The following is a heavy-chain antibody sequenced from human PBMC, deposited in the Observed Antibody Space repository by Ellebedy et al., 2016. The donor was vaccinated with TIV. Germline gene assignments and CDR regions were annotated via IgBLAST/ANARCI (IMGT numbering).Heavy chain of an antibody. CDR2: IYYSGST. D-gene: IGHD2-2*01. CDR3: ARDGCSSTSCRLFDY. J-gene: IGHJ4*02. Sequence: SETLSLXXTVSGGSISSYYWSWIRQPPGKGLEWVGYIYYSGSTNYNPSLKSRVTISVNTSKNQFSLKLRSLTGADTAEYYCARDGCSSTSCRLFDYWGQGTLVTVSS. V-gene: IGHV4-59*08. CDR1: GGSISSYY.